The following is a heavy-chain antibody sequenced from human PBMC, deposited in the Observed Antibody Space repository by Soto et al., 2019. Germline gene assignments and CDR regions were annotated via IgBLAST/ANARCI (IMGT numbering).Heavy chain of an antibody. CDR3: ARAPNILTVKYYFDY. J-gene: IGHJ4*02. Sequence: GASVKVSCKASGGTFSSYSINLVRQAPGQGLEWMGGIIPIFGTANNAQKFQGRVTITADESATTVYMELSSLRSEDTAVYYCARAPNILTVKYYFDYWGQGTLVTVSS. CDR2: IIPIFGTA. D-gene: IGHD3-9*01. CDR1: GGTFSSYS. V-gene: IGHV1-69*13.